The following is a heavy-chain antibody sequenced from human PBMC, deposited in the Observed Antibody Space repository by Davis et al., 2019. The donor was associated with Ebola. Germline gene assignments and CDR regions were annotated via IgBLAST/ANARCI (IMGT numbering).Heavy chain of an antibody. Sequence: PGGSLRLSCEASGFTLRTYAMHWVRQAPGKGLEWVAVISYDESYRYYMDSLKGRFTISRDISKNTVYLQMNSLRLEDTALYFCSAQGGLYSNSRDYSGHGTLVTVSS. CDR1: GFTLRTYA. V-gene: IGHV3-30-3*01. CDR3: SAQGGLYSNSRDY. D-gene: IGHD4-23*01. CDR2: ISYDESYR. J-gene: IGHJ4*01.